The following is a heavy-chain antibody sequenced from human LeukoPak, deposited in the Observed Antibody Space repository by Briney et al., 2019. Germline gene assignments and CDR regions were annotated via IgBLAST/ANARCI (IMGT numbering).Heavy chain of an antibody. CDR1: GGSISSSSYY. Sequence: SETLSITCTVSGGSISSSSYYWGWIRQPPGKGLEWVASVYHSGSTYYNPSLRSRVTISVDTSKNHFSLILSSVTAADTAVYYCAGHAPHENGNKRGFEYWGQGTLVTVSS. D-gene: IGHD2/OR15-2a*01. V-gene: IGHV4-39*01. J-gene: IGHJ4*02. CDR2: VYHSGST. CDR3: AGHAPHENGNKRGFEY.